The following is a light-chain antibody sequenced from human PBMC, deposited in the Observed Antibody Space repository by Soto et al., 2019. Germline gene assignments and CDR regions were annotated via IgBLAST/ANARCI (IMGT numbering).Light chain of an antibody. Sequence: DIQMTQSPSSLSASVGDRVTITCQASQDISNYLNWYQQTPGKAPKLLIYDAYNLETRVPSRFSGSGSGTDFTFTISSLQPEDIATYYCQQYDNLPSLTFGGGTKVEIK. V-gene: IGKV1-33*01. CDR1: QDISNY. CDR3: QQYDNLPSLT. CDR2: DAY. J-gene: IGKJ4*01.